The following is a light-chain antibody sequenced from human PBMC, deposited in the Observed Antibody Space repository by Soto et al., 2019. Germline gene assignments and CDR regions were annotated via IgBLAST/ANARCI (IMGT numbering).Light chain of an antibody. CDR2: GNN. CDR1: ASSIAARYD. V-gene: IGLV1-40*01. Sequence: QSVLTQPPSVSGAPGQRVTISCTGTASSIAARYDVHWYQQIPGKAPKLLIYGNNNRPSGVPDRFSASKSGISAPLAITGLQADDEADYYCQSYDNSLNEWVFGGGTKLTVL. J-gene: IGLJ3*02. CDR3: QSYDNSLNEWV.